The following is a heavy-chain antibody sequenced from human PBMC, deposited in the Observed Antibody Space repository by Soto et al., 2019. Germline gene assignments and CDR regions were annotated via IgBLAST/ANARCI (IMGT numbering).Heavy chain of an antibody. V-gene: IGHV1-69*08. Sequence: QVQLVQSGAEVKKPGSSVKVSCKASGGTFSSYTISWVRQAPGQGLEWMGRIIPILGIANYAQKFQGRVTITADKSTRTAYMELSSLRSEDTAVYYCARDRGGYLDWAYYYYGMDVWGQGTTVTVSS. J-gene: IGHJ6*02. CDR2: IIPILGIA. CDR3: ARDRGGYLDWAYYYYGMDV. D-gene: IGHD3-9*01. CDR1: GGTFSSYT.